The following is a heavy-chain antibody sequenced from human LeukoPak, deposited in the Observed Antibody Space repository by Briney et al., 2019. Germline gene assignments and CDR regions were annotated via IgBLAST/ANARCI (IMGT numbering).Heavy chain of an antibody. D-gene: IGHD2-15*01. CDR3: ARRTALGSGRYCSGGSCYRSPVDY. Sequence: GASVKVSCKASGYTFTSYYMHWVRQAPGQGLEWMGWINPNSGGTNYAQKFQGRVTMTRDTSISTAYMELSRLRSDDTAVYYCARRTALGSGRYCSGGSCYRSPVDYWGQGTLVTVSS. V-gene: IGHV1-2*02. CDR2: INPNSGGT. CDR1: GYTFTSYY. J-gene: IGHJ4*02.